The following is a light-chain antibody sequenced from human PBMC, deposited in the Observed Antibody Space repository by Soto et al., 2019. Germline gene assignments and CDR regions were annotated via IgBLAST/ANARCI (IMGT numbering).Light chain of an antibody. CDR1: QSVLYSSNNQNY. J-gene: IGKJ4*01. CDR3: QQYYSSPLT. V-gene: IGKV4-1*01. CDR2: WAS. Sequence: DFVMTQSPDSLVVSLGERVTISCKSSQSVLYSSNNQNYLAWYQQKAGQPPKLLIYWASSRESGVPDRFSGSGSGTDFTLTISSLQAEDVAVYYCQQYYSSPLTFGGGTKVEIK.